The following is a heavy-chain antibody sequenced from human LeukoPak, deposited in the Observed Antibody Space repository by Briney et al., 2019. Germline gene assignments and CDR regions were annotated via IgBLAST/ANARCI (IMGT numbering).Heavy chain of an antibody. J-gene: IGHJ4*02. CDR3: ARAPVDTAMALDY. CDR1: GYTFTSYD. Sequence: ASVKVSCKASGYTFTSYDINWVRQATGQGLEWMGWMNPNSGNTGYAQKFQGRVTITADESTSTAYMELSSLRSDDTAVYYCARAPVDTAMALDYWGQGTLVTVSS. CDR2: MNPNSGNT. D-gene: IGHD5-18*01. V-gene: IGHV1-8*03.